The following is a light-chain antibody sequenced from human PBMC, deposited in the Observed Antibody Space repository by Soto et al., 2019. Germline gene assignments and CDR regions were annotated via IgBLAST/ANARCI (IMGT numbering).Light chain of an antibody. CDR2: KAS. Sequence: ITKSRTSLSSPTGDKITIGCRASQGISSYLAWYQQKPGRAPNLLIYKASILESGVPSRFSGSGSGTEFSLTISSLHPDDFATYYCQHCNTYSSTFGQGTKVDI. CDR1: QGISSY. V-gene: IGKV1-5*03. CDR3: QHCNTYSST. J-gene: IGKJ1*01.